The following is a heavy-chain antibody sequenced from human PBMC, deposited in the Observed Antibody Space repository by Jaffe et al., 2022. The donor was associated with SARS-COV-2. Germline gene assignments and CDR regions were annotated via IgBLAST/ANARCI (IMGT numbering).Heavy chain of an antibody. D-gene: IGHD3-22*01. J-gene: IGHJ4*02. CDR3: AREGFSSGYYVDY. CDR1: GDSISSGDYF. Sequence: QVQLQESGPGLVRPSQTLSLTCTVSGDSISSGDYFWSWIRQPAGKGLEWIGRIYTSGSTNYNPSLKSRVTISVDTSKNHFSLKLSSVTAADTAAYYCAREGFSSGYYVDYWGQGTLVTVSS. V-gene: IGHV4-61*02. CDR2: IYTSGST.